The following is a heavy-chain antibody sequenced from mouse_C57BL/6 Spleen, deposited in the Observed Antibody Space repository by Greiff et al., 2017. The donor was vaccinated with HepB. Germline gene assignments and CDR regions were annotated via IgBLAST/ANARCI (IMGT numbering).Heavy chain of an antibody. CDR1: GYSITSGYY. D-gene: IGHD4-1*01. CDR3: ARDPTWDFHAMDY. CDR2: ISYDGHN. J-gene: IGHJ4*01. Sequence: ESGPGLVKPSQSLSLTCSVTGYSITSGYYWNWIRQFPGNKLEWLGSISYDGHNNYNPSLQNRISITRDPSKNQFFLKLNSVTTEDTATYYCARDPTWDFHAMDYWGQGTSVSVSS. V-gene: IGHV3-6*01.